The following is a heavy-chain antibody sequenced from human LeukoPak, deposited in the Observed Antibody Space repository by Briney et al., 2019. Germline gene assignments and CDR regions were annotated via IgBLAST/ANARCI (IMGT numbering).Heavy chain of an antibody. CDR1: GFTFSSYS. Sequence: GGSLRLSCAVSGFTFSSYSINWVRQTPGKGLEWVSYISNSSTTIDYADSVKGRFTISRDNAKNSLYLQMNSLRDEDTAVYYCAIGPRGVRYYYDSSGHLLDYWGQGTLVTVSS. V-gene: IGHV3-48*02. CDR2: ISNSSTTI. CDR3: AIGPRGVRYYYDSSGHLLDY. J-gene: IGHJ4*02. D-gene: IGHD3-22*01.